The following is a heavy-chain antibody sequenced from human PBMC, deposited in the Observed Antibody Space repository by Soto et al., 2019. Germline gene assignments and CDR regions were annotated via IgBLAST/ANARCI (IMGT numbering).Heavy chain of an antibody. Sequence: EVQLVESGGGLVQPGGSLRLSCAASGFTVSSNYMSWVRQAPGKGLEWVSVIYSGGSTYYADSVKGRFTISRDNSKHTLYLQMNSLRAEDTAVYYCARMGVIPFYYYGMDVWGQGTTVTVSS. J-gene: IGHJ6*02. CDR1: GFTVSSNY. V-gene: IGHV3-66*01. CDR3: ARMGVIPFYYYGMDV. CDR2: IYSGGST. D-gene: IGHD3-16*02.